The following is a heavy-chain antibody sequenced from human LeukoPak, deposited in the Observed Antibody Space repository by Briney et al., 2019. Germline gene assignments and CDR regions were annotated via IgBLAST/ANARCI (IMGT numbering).Heavy chain of an antibody. Sequence: SETLSLTCTVSGGSISCSSYYWGWIRQPPGKGLEWIGSIYYSGSTYYNPSLKSRVTISVDTSKNQFSLKLSSVTAADTAVYYCARHDRFVVVTAIDYWGQGTLVTVSS. V-gene: IGHV4-39*01. J-gene: IGHJ4*02. CDR2: IYYSGST. CDR1: GGSISCSSYY. D-gene: IGHD2-21*02. CDR3: ARHDRFVVVTAIDY.